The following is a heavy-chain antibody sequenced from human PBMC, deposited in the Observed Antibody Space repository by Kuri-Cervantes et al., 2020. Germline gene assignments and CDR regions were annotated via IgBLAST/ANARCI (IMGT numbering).Heavy chain of an antibody. CDR2: IWYDGSNK. D-gene: IGHD6-19*01. V-gene: IGHV3-33*01. J-gene: IGHJ4*02. CDR3: TTDSLSGGWYVVFDY. CDR1: GFTFSSYG. Sequence: GGSLRLSCAASGFTFSSYGMHWVRQAPGKGLEWVAVIWYDGSNKYYADSVKGRFTISRDNSKNTLYLQMNSLKTEDTAVYYCTTDSLSGGWYVVFDYWGQGTLVTVSS.